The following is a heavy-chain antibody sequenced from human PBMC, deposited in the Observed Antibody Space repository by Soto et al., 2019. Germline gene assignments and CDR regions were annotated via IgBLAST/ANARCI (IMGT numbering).Heavy chain of an antibody. D-gene: IGHD3-10*01. V-gene: IGHV3-73*01. CDR1: GFTFSGSA. Sequence: SLRLSCAASGFTFSGSAMHWVRQASGKGLEWVGRIRSKANSYATAYAASVKGRFTISRDDSKNTAYLQMNSLKTEDTAVYYCTRPRGSAMVRGVTTTILFDPWGQGTLVTVSS. CDR2: IRSKANSYAT. J-gene: IGHJ5*02. CDR3: TRPRGSAMVRGVTTTILFDP.